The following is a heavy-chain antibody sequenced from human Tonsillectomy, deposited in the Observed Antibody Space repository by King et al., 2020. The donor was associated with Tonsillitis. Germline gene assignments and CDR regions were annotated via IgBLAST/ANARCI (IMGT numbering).Heavy chain of an antibody. CDR2: NILSDGTT. CDR1: EFTFASFA. V-gene: IGHV3-23*04. Sequence: VQLVESGGGVVQPGGSLRLSCAASEFTFASFALSWVRQAPGKGLEWVSNILSDGTTHYADSVKGRFTISRDNLENTVDLQMSSLRAEDTAVYYCTKQSYYDSGIFAYWGQGALVLVPS. J-gene: IGHJ4*02. CDR3: TKQSYYDSGIFAY. D-gene: IGHD3-10*01.